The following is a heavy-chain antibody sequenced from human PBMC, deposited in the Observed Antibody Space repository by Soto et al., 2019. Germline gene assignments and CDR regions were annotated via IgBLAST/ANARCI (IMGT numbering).Heavy chain of an antibody. CDR1: GYIFTTSA. CDR2: INTVNGNT. J-gene: IGHJ5*02. CDR3: ARDRATGFGSVVRRNWLDP. V-gene: IGHV1-3*04. D-gene: IGHD2-15*01. Sequence: QIQLVQSGAEVKKPGASVRVSCMTSGYIFTTSAMHWVRLAPGQRLEWLGWINTVNGNTQYSQNFQGRVTITRDTSAKTAYMELSSLRSEDTAVYYCARDRATGFGSVVRRNWLDPWGQGTLVTVSS.